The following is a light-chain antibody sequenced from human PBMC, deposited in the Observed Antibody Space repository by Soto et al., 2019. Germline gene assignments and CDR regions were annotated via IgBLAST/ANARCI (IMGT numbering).Light chain of an antibody. V-gene: IGKV2-28*01. Sequence: DIVITQSPLSLTVTPGEPASISCRSSQSLLHIDGHTYLDWYLQKPGQSPQLLIYLTSIRASGVPGRFSGSASGTDFTLRISSVEAEDVGVYYCMQTLKFWTFGQGTKVDIK. J-gene: IGKJ1*01. CDR3: MQTLKFWT. CDR2: LTS. CDR1: QSLLHIDGHTY.